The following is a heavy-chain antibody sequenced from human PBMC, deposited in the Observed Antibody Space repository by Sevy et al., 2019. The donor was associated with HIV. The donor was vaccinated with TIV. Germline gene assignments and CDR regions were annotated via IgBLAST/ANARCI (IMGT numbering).Heavy chain of an antibody. Sequence: GGSLRLSCAASGFTVSSNYMSWVRQAPGKGLERVSVIYSGGSTYYADSVKGRFTISRDNSKNTLYLQMNSLRAEDTAVYYCAKATEYSSSDDAFDIWSQGTMVTVSS. J-gene: IGHJ3*02. V-gene: IGHV3-53*01. CDR1: GFTVSSNY. D-gene: IGHD6-6*01. CDR3: AKATEYSSSDDAFDI. CDR2: IYSGGST.